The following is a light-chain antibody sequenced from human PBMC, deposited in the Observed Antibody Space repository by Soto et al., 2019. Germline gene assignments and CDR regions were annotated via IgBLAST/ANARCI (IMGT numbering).Light chain of an antibody. CDR1: QSISTW. Sequence: DIQMTQSPSTVSASVGDGVTITCRASQSISTWLAWYQQKPGKAPNLLIYDASTLESGGPSGFSGSGSGTEFTLTISSLQPDDSATYYCQQYYSYPPTFGGGTKVEIK. V-gene: IGKV1-5*01. CDR3: QQYYSYPPT. CDR2: DAS. J-gene: IGKJ4*01.